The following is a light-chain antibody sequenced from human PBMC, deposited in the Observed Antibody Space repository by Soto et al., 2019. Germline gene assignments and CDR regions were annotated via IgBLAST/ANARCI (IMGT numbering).Light chain of an antibody. V-gene: IGKV3-15*01. CDR3: QQRSNWPPIT. Sequence: KVMTQSPATVSVSPGERATLSCRASQSVSSNLAWYQHKPGQAPRLLIYGTTTRATGIPARFSGSGSGTDFTLTITSLEPEDFAVYYCQQRSNWPPITFGQGTLLEIK. CDR1: QSVSSN. CDR2: GTT. J-gene: IGKJ5*01.